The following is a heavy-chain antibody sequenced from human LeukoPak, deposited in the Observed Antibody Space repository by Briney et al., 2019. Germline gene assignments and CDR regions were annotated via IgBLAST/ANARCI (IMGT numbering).Heavy chain of an antibody. Sequence: GASVKVSCKASGYTFTGYYMHWVRQAPGQGLEWMGWINPNSGGTNYAQKFQGRVTMTRDTSISTAYMELSRLRSDDTAVYYCATGRGYNGYDEGPFDYWGQGTLVTVSS. D-gene: IGHD5-12*01. J-gene: IGHJ4*02. V-gene: IGHV1-2*02. CDR1: GYTFTGYY. CDR3: ATGRGYNGYDEGPFDY. CDR2: INPNSGGT.